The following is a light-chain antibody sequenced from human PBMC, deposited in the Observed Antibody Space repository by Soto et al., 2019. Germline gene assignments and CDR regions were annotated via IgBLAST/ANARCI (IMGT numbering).Light chain of an antibody. J-gene: IGKJ1*01. Sequence: DIQMTQSPSTLSASVGDRVTIACRASQTISSWLAWYQQKPGKAPNLLIYQASSLESGVPSRFSGSGSGTEFTLTISSLQPDDFATYYCQQYYLNPWTFGQGTKVDIK. CDR1: QTISSW. CDR3: QQYYLNPWT. V-gene: IGKV1-5*03. CDR2: QAS.